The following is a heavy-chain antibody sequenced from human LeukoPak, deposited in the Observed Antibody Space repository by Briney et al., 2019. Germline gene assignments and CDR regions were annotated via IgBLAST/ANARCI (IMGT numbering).Heavy chain of an antibody. D-gene: IGHD6-19*01. V-gene: IGHV3-30*02. Sequence: GGSLRLSCAASGFTFSDYGMHSVRQAPGKGLEWVTFIRSDGINKYYSDSVKGRFTISRDNSKNTLYLQMNSLRPEDTAIYYCAKGSAWSHGYFDYWGQGTLVTVSS. CDR2: IRSDGINK. CDR3: AKGSAWSHGYFDY. CDR1: GFTFSDYG. J-gene: IGHJ4*02.